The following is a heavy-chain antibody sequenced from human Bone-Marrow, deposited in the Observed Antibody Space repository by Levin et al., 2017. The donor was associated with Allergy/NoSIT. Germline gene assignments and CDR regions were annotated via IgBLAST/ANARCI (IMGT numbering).Heavy chain of an antibody. CDR1: GFTFSTYW. Sequence: GGSLRLSCAASGFTFSTYWMSWVRQAPGKGLEGGANIKQDGSEKYYIDSVRGRFTISRDNAKNSLYLQMNSLRAEDTAVYYCARDLVASFYFDYWGQGALVTVSS. CDR3: ARDLVASFYFDY. J-gene: IGHJ4*02. D-gene: IGHD5-12*01. CDR2: IKQDGSEK. V-gene: IGHV3-7*01.